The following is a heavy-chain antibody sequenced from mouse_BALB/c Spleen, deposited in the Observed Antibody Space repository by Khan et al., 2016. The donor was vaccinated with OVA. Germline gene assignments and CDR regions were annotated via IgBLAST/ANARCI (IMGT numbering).Heavy chain of an antibody. D-gene: IGHD1-1*01. CDR1: GISITTGNYR. J-gene: IGHJ1*01. CDR2: LYYSGTI. V-gene: IGHV3-5*02. CDR3: ARYYGSLYCYFDV. Sequence: VQLQQSGPGLVKPSQTVSLTCTVTGISITTGNYRWSWIRQFPGNKLEWIGYLYYSGTITYNPFFTSRTTITRDTSKNQFFLEMNSLTAEDTATYYFARYYGSLYCYFDVWGAGITFTVAS.